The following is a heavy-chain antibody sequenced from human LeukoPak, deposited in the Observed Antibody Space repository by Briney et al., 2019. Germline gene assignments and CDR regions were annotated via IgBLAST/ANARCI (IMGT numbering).Heavy chain of an antibody. Sequence: SETLSLTCTVSGGSISSSSYYWGRLRQPPGKGLEWIGSIYYSGSTYYNPSLKSRVTISVVTSKNQFSLKLSSVTAADTAVYYCASTATSAGAAAILYYFDYWGQGTLVTVSS. CDR1: GGSISSSSYY. D-gene: IGHD6-13*01. J-gene: IGHJ4*02. CDR3: ASTATSAGAAAILYYFDY. V-gene: IGHV4-39*01. CDR2: IYYSGST.